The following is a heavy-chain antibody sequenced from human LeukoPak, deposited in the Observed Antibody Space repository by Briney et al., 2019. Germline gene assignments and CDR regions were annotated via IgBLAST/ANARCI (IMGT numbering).Heavy chain of an antibody. V-gene: IGHV1-46*01. CDR1: GYTFTNYY. Sequence: ASVKVSCKASGYTFTNYYMHWVRQAPGQGLEWMGIINPSGGSTSYAQKFQGRVTMTRDTSTSTVYMELSSLRSEDTAVYFCARVDAEGSGVKYFDYRGQGTLVTVSS. CDR3: ARVDAEGSGVKYFDY. CDR2: INPSGGST. D-gene: IGHD3-10*01. J-gene: IGHJ4*02.